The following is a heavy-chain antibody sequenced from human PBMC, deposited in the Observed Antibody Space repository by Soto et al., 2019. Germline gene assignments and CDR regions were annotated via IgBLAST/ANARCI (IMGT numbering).Heavy chain of an antibody. J-gene: IGHJ5*02. D-gene: IGHD6-19*01. CDR3: ARTRAVWFDP. V-gene: IGHV4-39*01. Sequence: QLQLQESGPGLVKPSETLSLTCTVSGGSISSSSYYWGWIRQPPGKGLEWIGSIYYSGSTNYNPPLKSRVTISVDTSKNQCSLKMSSLTAADTAVYYCARTRAVWFDPWGQGTLVTVSS. CDR1: GGSISSSSYY. CDR2: IYYSGST.